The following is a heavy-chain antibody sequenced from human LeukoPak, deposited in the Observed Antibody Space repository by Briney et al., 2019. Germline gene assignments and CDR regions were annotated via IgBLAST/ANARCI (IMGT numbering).Heavy chain of an antibody. CDR2: INSDGSWT. V-gene: IGHV3-74*01. CDR1: GNYW. J-gene: IGHJ4*02. Sequence: GGSLRLSCAASGNYWMHWVRQVPGKGLVWVSHINSDGSWTSYADSVKGRSTISKDNAKNTVYLQMNSLRAEDTAVYYCVSFYETYWGRGTLVTVSS. CDR3: VSFYETY. D-gene: IGHD2/OR15-2a*01.